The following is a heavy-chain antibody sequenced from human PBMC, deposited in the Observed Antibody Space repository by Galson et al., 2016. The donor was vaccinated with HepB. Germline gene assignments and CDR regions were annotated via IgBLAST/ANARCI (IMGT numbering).Heavy chain of an antibody. CDR3: AREGGYYSFYYYGMDV. D-gene: IGHD3-3*01. J-gene: IGHJ6*02. CDR1: GYTFTSYQ. V-gene: IGHV1-46*01. Sequence: SVKVSCKASGYTFTSYQMHWVRQAPGQGLEWMGIINPNADSTTYAQKFQGRVTMTRDTSTSTVYMELSSLRSEDTAVHYCAREGGYYSFYYYGMDVWGQGTTVTVSS. CDR2: INPNADST.